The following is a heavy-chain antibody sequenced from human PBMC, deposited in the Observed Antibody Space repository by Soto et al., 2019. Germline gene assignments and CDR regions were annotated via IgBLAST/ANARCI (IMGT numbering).Heavy chain of an antibody. CDR2: IYHSGST. CDR3: ARVSSSGGMDV. V-gene: IGHV4-38-2*01. J-gene: IGHJ6*02. CDR1: GYSISSGYY. D-gene: IGHD6-6*01. Sequence: PSETLSLTCAVSGYSISSGYYWGWIRQPPGKGLEWIGSIYHSGSTYYNPSLKSRVTISVDTSKNQFSLKLSSVTAADTAVYYCARVSSSGGMDVWAKGPRSPSP.